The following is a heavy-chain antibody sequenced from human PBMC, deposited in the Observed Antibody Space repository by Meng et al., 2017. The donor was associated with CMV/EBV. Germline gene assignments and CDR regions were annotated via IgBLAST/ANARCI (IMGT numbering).Heavy chain of an antibody. CDR3: ARSRSEWIQLWNSYYFDY. CDR1: GFTFSSYS. D-gene: IGHD5-18*01. J-gene: IGHJ4*02. Sequence: GGSLRLSCAASGFTFSSYSMNWVRQAPGKGLEWVSSISSSSSYIYYADSVKGRFTISRDSAKNSLYLQMNSLRAEDTAVYYCARSRSEWIQLWNSYYFDYWGQGTLVTVSS. V-gene: IGHV3-21*01. CDR2: ISSSSSYI.